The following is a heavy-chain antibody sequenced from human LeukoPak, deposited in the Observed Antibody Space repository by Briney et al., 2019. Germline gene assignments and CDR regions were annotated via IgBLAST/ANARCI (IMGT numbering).Heavy chain of an antibody. CDR2: ISGSGGSR. J-gene: IGHJ4*02. D-gene: IGHD3-22*01. Sequence: GGTLRLSCAASGFTFSTYGMSWVRQAPGKGLEWVSGISGSGGSRFYTDSVKGRFTISRDNPKKTLYLQMDSLRAEDTAVYYCAKDHYYDSSNYYYGRPNLFDYWGQGTLVTVSS. CDR1: GFTFSTYG. CDR3: AKDHYYDSSNYYYGRPNLFDY. V-gene: IGHV3-23*01.